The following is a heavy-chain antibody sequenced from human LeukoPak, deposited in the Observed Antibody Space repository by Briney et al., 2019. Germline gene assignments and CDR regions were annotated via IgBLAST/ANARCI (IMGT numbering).Heavy chain of an antibody. CDR1: GYKFSSYW. V-gene: IGHV5-51*01. D-gene: IGHD3-22*01. J-gene: IGHJ4*02. Sequence: GESLKISCEASGYKFSSYWIGWVRQMPGKGLDWMGIIYPGDSDTTYSPSFKGQVTISVDKSISTAYLQWSSLQASDTAMYYCARHDYDSNGYYFNDYWGQGTLVTVSS. CDR3: ARHDYDSNGYYFNDY. CDR2: IYPGDSDT.